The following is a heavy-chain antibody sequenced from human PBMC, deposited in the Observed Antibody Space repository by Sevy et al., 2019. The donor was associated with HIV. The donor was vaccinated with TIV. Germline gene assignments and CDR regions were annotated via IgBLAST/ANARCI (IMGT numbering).Heavy chain of an antibody. CDR1: GFTFTLYA. CDR3: AGVAVEDCTDDCYHRFDY. CDR2: ISYSGTNK. Sequence: GGSLRLSCAASGFTFTLYAIHWVRQAPGKGLEWVALISYSGTNKYYADSVKGRFTISRHDSKNPAYLQMNNLITDGTAVDYCAGVAVEDCTDDCYHRFDYWGQGTQVTVSS. D-gene: IGHD2-21*02. V-gene: IGHV3-30-3*01. J-gene: IGHJ4*02.